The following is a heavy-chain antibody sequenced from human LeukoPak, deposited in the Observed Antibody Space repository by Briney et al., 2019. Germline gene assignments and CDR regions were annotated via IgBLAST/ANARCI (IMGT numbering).Heavy chain of an antibody. CDR2: IIPILGIA. V-gene: IGHV1-69*04. CDR1: GGTFSSYA. D-gene: IGHD3-16*01. CDR3: ARDLSFGITFGGVIDY. Sequence: ASVKVSCKASGGTFSSYAISWVRRAPGQGLEWMGRIIPILGIANYAQRFQGRVTITADKSTSTAYMELSSLRSEDTAVYYCARDLSFGITFGGVIDYWGQGTLVTVSS. J-gene: IGHJ4*02.